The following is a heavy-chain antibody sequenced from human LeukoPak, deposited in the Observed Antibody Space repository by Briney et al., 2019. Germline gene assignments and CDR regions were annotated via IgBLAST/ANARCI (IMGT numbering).Heavy chain of an antibody. J-gene: IGHJ3*02. CDR3: ARDRGLRNYYDSSGYYRDAFDI. CDR1: GGSITSGSFY. CDR2: IYPSGST. Sequence: SETLSLTCTVSGGSITSGSFYWCWIRQPAGNGLEWIGRIYPSGSTNYNPSLKSRVTISVHTSKNQFSLKLSSVTAADTAVYYCARDRGLRNYYDSSGYYRDAFDIWGQGTMVTVSS. V-gene: IGHV4-61*02. D-gene: IGHD3-22*01.